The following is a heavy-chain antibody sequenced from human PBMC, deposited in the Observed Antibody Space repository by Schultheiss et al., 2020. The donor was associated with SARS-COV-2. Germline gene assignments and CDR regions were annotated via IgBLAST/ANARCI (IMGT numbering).Heavy chain of an antibody. CDR3: ARGKGSYVLVVDY. CDR2: IWYDGSNK. V-gene: IGHV3-33*01. J-gene: IGHJ4*02. D-gene: IGHD1-26*01. Sequence: GESLKISCAASGFTFSSYGMHWVRQAPGKGLEWVAVIWYDGSNKYYADSVKGRFTISRDNSKNTLYLQMNNLRAEDTAVYYCARGKGSYVLVVDYWGQGTLVTVSS. CDR1: GFTFSSYG.